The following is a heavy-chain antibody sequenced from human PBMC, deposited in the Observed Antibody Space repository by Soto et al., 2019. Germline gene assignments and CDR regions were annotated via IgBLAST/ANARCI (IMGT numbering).Heavy chain of an antibody. V-gene: IGHV4-31*03. CDR2: IYYRGST. D-gene: IGHD4-17*01. CDR1: GGSISSGGYY. J-gene: IGHJ3*02. CDR3: AARDYGDYVAPDGAFDI. Sequence: QVQLQESGPGLVKPSQTLSLTCTVSGGSISSGGYYWSWIRQHPGKGLEWIGYIYYRGSTYYNPSLKSRVTISVDTSKNQFSLKRSSVTAADTAVYYCAARDYGDYVAPDGAFDIWGQGTMVTVSS.